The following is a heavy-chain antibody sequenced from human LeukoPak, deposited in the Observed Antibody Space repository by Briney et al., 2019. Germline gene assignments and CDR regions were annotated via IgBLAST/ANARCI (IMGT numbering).Heavy chain of an antibody. J-gene: IGHJ3*02. V-gene: IGHV4-4*07. CDR3: ARDLSECYDFWSGYYDAFDI. CDR1: GGSISSYY. CDR2: IYTSGST. D-gene: IGHD3-3*01. Sequence: SETLSLTCTVSGGSISSYYWSWIRQPAGKGLEWIGRIYTSGSTNYNPSLKSRVTMSVDTSKNQFSLKLSSVTAADTAVYYCARDLSECYDFWSGYYDAFDIWGQGTMVTVSS.